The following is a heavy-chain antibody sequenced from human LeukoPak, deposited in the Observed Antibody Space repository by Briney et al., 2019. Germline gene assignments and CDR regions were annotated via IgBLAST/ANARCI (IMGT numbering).Heavy chain of an antibody. V-gene: IGHV4-34*01. CDR1: GGSFSGYY. CDR3: ASGRLRYGDYGSKPYYFDY. CDR2: INHSGST. J-gene: IGHJ4*02. D-gene: IGHD4-17*01. Sequence: PSETLSLTCAVYGGSFSGYYWSWIRQPPGEGLEWIGEINHSGSTNYNPSLKSRVTISVDTSKNQFSLKLSSVTAADTAVYYCASGRLRYGDYGSKPYYFDYWGQGTLVTVSS.